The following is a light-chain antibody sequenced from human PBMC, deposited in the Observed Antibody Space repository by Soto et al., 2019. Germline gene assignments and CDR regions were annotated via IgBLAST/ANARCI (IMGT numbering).Light chain of an antibody. V-gene: IGLV3-1*01. CDR1: KLGDKY. Sequence: SYELTQPPSVSVSPGQTASITCSGDKLGDKYACWYQQKPGRSPVVVIYQDTKRPSGIPERFSGSNSGNTATLTISGTQAMDEADYYCQAWDSSTAVFGTGTKVTVL. CDR3: QAWDSSTAV. J-gene: IGLJ1*01. CDR2: QDT.